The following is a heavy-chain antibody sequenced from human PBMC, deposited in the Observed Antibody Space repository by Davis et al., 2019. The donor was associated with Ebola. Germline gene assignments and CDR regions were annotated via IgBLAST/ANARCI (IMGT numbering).Heavy chain of an antibody. D-gene: IGHD2-2*01. CDR1: GYTFTAYY. J-gene: IGHJ4*02. CDR2: INPNSGGT. Sequence: ASVKVSCKASGYTFTAYYIHWLRQTPGQGLEWMGWINPNSGGTNYAQKFQGWVSMTRDTSINTAYMELSRLKFDDTAVYYCARAYCSGTNCYAAGVCDNWGQGTLVTVSS. CDR3: ARAYCSGTNCYAAGVCDN. V-gene: IGHV1-2*04.